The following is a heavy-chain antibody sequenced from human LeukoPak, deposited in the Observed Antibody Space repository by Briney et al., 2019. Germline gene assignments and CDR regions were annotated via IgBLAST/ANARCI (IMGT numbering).Heavy chain of an antibody. V-gene: IGHV1-2*06. CDR1: GYTFTGYY. Sequence: ASVKVSCKASGYTFTGYYMHWVRQAPGQGLEWMGRINPNSGGTNYAQKFQGRVTMTRDTSISTAYMELSRLRSDDTAVYYCAREKYDSSGYYSLCFDYWGQGTLVTVSS. CDR2: INPNSGGT. CDR3: AREKYDSSGYYSLCFDY. J-gene: IGHJ4*02. D-gene: IGHD3-22*01.